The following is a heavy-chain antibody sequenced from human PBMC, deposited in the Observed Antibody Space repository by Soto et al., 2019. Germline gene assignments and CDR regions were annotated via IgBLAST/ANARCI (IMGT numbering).Heavy chain of an antibody. CDR2: INAGNGNT. V-gene: IGHV1-3*01. CDR1: GYTFTSYA. D-gene: IGHD2-15*01. CDR3: ARGGCSGGSCYSFDYYYYMDV. Sequence: ASVKVSCKASGYTFTSYAMHWVRQAPGQRLEWMGWINAGNGNTKYSQKFQGRVTITRDTSASTAYMKLSSLRSEDTAVYYCARGGCSGGSCYSFDYYYYMDVWGKGTTVTVSS. J-gene: IGHJ6*03.